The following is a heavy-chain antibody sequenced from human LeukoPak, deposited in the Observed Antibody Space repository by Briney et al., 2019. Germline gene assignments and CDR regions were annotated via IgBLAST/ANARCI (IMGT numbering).Heavy chain of an antibody. CDR1: GFTFSSYA. V-gene: IGHV3-21*01. D-gene: IGHD4-17*01. CDR2: ISSSSSYI. Sequence: GGSLRLSCAASGFTFSSYAMSWVRQAPGKGLEWVSSISSSSSYIYYADSVKGRFTISRDNAKNSLHLQMNSLRVEDTAVYYCARATVTTEEFDYWGQGTLVTVSS. J-gene: IGHJ4*02. CDR3: ARATVTTEEFDY.